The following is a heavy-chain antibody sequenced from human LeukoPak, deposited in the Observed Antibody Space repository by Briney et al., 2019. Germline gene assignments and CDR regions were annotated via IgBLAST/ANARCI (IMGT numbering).Heavy chain of an antibody. CDR3: ARVPTAGYCSGGSCYDDAFDI. CDR2: IYYSGGT. J-gene: IGHJ3*02. V-gene: IGHV4-59*01. D-gene: IGHD2-15*01. Sequence: SETLSLTCTVSGGSISSYYWSWIRQPPGKGLEWIGYIYYSGGTNYNPSLKSRVTISVDTSKNQFSLKLSSVTAADTAVYYCARVPTAGYCSGGSCYDDAFDIWGQGTMVTVSS. CDR1: GGSISSYY.